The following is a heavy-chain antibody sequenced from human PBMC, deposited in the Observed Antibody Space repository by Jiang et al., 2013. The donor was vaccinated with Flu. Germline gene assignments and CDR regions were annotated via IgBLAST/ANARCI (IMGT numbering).Heavy chain of an antibody. V-gene: IGHV2-5*01. Sequence: KPTQTLTLTCTFSGFSLSTSGVGVGWIRQPPGKALEWLALIYWNDDKRYSPSLKSRLTITKDTSKNQVVLTMTNMDPVDTATYYCAHNSIAIKAFDIWGQGTMVTVSS. CDR3: AHNSIAIKAFDI. D-gene: IGHD2/OR15-2a*01. CDR1: GFSLSTSGVG. CDR2: IYWNDDK. J-gene: IGHJ3*02.